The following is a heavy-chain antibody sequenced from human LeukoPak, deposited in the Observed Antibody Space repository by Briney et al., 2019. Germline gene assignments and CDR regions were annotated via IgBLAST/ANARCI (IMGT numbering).Heavy chain of an antibody. Sequence: SETLSLTCAVYGGSFSGYYWSWIRQPPGKGLEWIGEINHSGSTNYNPSLKSRVTISVDTSKNQFSLKLSSVTAADTAVHYCARGGRMSSGWYSSWGQGTLVTVSS. D-gene: IGHD6-19*01. CDR2: INHSGST. CDR1: GGSFSGYY. CDR3: ARGGRMSSGWYSS. V-gene: IGHV4-34*01. J-gene: IGHJ5*02.